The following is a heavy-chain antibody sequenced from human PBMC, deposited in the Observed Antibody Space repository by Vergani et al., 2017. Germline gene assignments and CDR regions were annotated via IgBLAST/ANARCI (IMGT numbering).Heavy chain of an antibody. CDR2: IYPGDSDT. V-gene: IGHV5-51*01. CDR3: ARHRGWGLVVVAATPWYYYYGMDV. Sequence: EVQLVQSGAEVKKPGESLKLSCKGSGYSFTSYWIGWVRQMPGKGLEWMGIIYPGDSDTRYSPSFQGQVTISADKSISTAYLQWSSLKASNTAMYYCARHRGWGLVVVAATPWYYYYGMDVWGQGTTVTVSS. J-gene: IGHJ6*02. CDR1: GYSFTSYW. D-gene: IGHD2-15*01.